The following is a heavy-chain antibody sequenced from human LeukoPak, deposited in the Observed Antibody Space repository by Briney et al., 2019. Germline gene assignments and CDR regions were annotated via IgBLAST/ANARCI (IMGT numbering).Heavy chain of an antibody. CDR1: GYTFTSYA. CDR2: INAGNGNT. Sequence: GASVKVSCKASGYTFTSYAMHWVRQAPGQRLEWMGWINAGNGNTKYSQKFQGRVTITRDTSASTAYMELSSLRSEDTAVYYCATTGYYDILTGYRAFDYWGQGTLVTVSS. V-gene: IGHV1-3*01. CDR3: ATTGYYDILTGYRAFDY. J-gene: IGHJ4*02. D-gene: IGHD3-9*01.